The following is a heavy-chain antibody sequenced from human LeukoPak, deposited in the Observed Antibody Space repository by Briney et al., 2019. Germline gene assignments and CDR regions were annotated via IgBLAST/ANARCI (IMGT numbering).Heavy chain of an antibody. J-gene: IGHJ4*02. Sequence: ASETLSLTCTVSGGSISSYYWSWIRQHPGKGLEWIGYIYYSGSTYYNPSLKSRVTISVDTSKNQFSLKLSSVTAADTAVYYCARVPITMVRGIIIGGAFDYWGQGTLVTVSS. CDR2: IYYSGST. D-gene: IGHD3-10*01. CDR1: GGSISSYY. CDR3: ARVPITMVRGIIIGGAFDY. V-gene: IGHV4-59*06.